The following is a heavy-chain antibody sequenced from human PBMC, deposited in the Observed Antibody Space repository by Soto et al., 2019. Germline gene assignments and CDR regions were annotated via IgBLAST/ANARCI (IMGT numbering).Heavy chain of an antibody. CDR3: ARDRRDIVVVVAATWGGGWFDP. D-gene: IGHD2-15*01. V-gene: IGHV1-18*01. CDR1: GYTFTSYG. Sequence: QVPLVQSGAEVKKPGASVKVSCKASGYTFTSYGISWVRQAPGQGLEWMGWISAYNGNTNYAQKLQGRVTMTTDTSTSTAYMELRSRRSDDTAVYYCARDRRDIVVVVAATWGGGWFDPWGQGTLVTVSS. CDR2: ISAYNGNT. J-gene: IGHJ5*02.